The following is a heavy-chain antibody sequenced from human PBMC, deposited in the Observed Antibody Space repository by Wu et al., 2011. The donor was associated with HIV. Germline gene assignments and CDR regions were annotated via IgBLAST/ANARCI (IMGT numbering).Heavy chain of an antibody. Sequence: QVQLVRSGAEVKKPGSSVKVSCKASGGTFSSYGISWVRQAPGQGLEWMGGIIPIFGTTNYAQKFQGRVTITTDESTSTAYMELSSLRSEDTAVYYCARGIPYYYDSSGYSVDPLYFDYWAEGTWSPSP. CDR3: ARGIPYYYDSSGYSVDPLYFDY. CDR2: IIPIFGTT. V-gene: IGHV1-69*01. CDR1: GGTFSSYG. J-gene: IGHJ4*02. D-gene: IGHD3-22*01.